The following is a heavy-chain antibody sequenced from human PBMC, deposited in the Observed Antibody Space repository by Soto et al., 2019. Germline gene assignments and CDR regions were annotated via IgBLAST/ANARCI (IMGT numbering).Heavy chain of an antibody. CDR2: ISAYNGNP. CDR1: GYTFTSYG. CDR3: ASAAGGGGITGTTGNWFDP. J-gene: IGHJ5*02. D-gene: IGHD1-7*01. V-gene: IGHV1-18*04. Sequence: QVQLVQSGAEVKKPGASVKVSCKASGYTFTSYGISWVRQAPGQGLAWMGWISAYNGNPNYAQKLQGRGTMTTDTSTSTAYMELRSRRSDDTAVYYCASAAGGGGITGTTGNWFDPWGQGTLVTVSS.